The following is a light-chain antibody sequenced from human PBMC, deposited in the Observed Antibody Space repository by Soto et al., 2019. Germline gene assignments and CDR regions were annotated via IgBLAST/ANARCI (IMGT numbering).Light chain of an antibody. CDR3: CSYAGSSFLA. CDR1: SSDIGSYDV. V-gene: IGLV2-23*02. J-gene: IGLJ3*02. CDR2: KVN. Sequence: IFNKKSSSDIGSYDVVSWYQQLPGKAPKLIIYKVNERPSGISNRFSGSKSGNTASLTISGLQGEDEAPYFCCSYAGSSFLAFGGGTKVTV.